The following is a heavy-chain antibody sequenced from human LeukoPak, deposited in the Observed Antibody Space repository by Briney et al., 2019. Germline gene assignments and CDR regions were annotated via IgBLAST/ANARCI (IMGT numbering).Heavy chain of an antibody. D-gene: IGHD5-18*01. CDR1: GLTFSSYG. CDR3: AKGGWIQLWSYDY. CDR2: IRYDGSNK. J-gene: IGHJ4*02. Sequence: GGSLRLSCAASGLTFSSYGMHWVRQAPGKGLEWVAFIRYDGSNKYYADSVKGRFTISRDNSKNTLYLQMNSLRAEDTAVYYCAKGGWIQLWSYDYWGQGTLVTVSS. V-gene: IGHV3-30*02.